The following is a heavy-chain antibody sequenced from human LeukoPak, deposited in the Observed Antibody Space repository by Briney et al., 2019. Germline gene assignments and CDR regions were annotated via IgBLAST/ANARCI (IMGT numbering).Heavy chain of an antibody. J-gene: IGHJ5*02. Sequence: KPGGSLILSGTASGFTLHNYWMHWLRQAQGKGLVWVSRIDSVGSRTTYADFVKGRLTISRDNAQNTLYLQMNSLTADDSGVYYCARVRGGSADWIDPWGQGTLVTVSS. D-gene: IGHD1-26*01. CDR2: IDSVGSRT. V-gene: IGHV3-74*03. CDR3: ARVRGGSADWIDP. CDR1: GFTLHNYW.